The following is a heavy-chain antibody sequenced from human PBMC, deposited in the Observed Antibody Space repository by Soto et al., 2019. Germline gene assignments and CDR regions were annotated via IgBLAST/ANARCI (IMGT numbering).Heavy chain of an antibody. Sequence: GGSLRLSCAASGFTFSSYWMSWVRQAPGKGLEWVANIKQDGSEKYYVDSVKGRFTISRDNAKNSLYLQMNSLRAEDTAVYYCARDTGCISTSCNYFDYWGQGTLVTVSS. J-gene: IGHJ4*02. CDR3: ARDTGCISTSCNYFDY. D-gene: IGHD2-2*01. CDR2: IKQDGSEK. CDR1: GFTFSSYW. V-gene: IGHV3-7*01.